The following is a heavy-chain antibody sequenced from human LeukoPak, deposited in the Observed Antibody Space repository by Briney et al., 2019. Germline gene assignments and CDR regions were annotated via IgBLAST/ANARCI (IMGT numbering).Heavy chain of an antibody. CDR2: INHSGST. D-gene: IGHD2-2*03. V-gene: IGHV4-34*01. J-gene: IGHJ1*01. CDR1: GGSFSGYY. CDR3: ARGFGWIRYFQH. Sequence: SETLSLTCAVYGGSFSGYYWSWIRQPPGKGLEWIGEINHSGSTNYNPSLKSRVTISVDTSKNQFSLKLSSVTAADTAVYYCARGFGWIRYFQHWGQGTLVTVSS.